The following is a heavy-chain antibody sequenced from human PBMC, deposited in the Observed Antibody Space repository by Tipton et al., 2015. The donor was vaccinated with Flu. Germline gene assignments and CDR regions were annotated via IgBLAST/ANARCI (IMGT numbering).Heavy chain of an antibody. CDR1: GGSISSYY. Sequence: LRLSCTVFGGSISSYYWSWIRQPPGKGLEWIGYIYYSGSTNYNPSLKSRVTISVDTSKNQFSLKLSSVTAADTAVYYCARAPDSIVGATVVDYWSQGTLVTVSS. CDR3: ARAPDSIVGATVVDY. D-gene: IGHD1-26*01. V-gene: IGHV4-59*01. CDR2: IYYSGST. J-gene: IGHJ4*02.